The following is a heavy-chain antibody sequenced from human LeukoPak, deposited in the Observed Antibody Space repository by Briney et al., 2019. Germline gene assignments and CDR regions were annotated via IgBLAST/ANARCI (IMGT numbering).Heavy chain of an antibody. D-gene: IGHD3-22*01. Sequence: SETLSLTCTVSGGSISSDYWSWIRQPPGKGLEWIGYIYYSGITNYNPSLKSRVTISVDTSKNQFSLKLSSVTAADTAVYYCARLHYDSSGYYYFDYWGQGTLVAVSS. CDR3: ARLHYDSSGYYYFDY. V-gene: IGHV4-59*08. J-gene: IGHJ4*02. CDR1: GGSISSDY. CDR2: IYYSGIT.